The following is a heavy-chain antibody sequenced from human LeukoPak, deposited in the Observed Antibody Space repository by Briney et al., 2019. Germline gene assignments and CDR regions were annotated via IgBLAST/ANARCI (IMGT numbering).Heavy chain of an antibody. J-gene: IGHJ4*02. CDR3: ARHLPGRYRGSYGY. Sequence: GGSLRLSCAASGFTFSSYSMNWVRQAPGKGLEWVSSISSSSSYIYYADSVKGRFTISRDNAKNSLYLQMNSLSAEDTAVYYCARHLPGRYRGSYGYWGQGTLVTVSS. CDR1: GFTFSSYS. CDR2: ISSSSSYI. D-gene: IGHD1-26*01. V-gene: IGHV3-21*01.